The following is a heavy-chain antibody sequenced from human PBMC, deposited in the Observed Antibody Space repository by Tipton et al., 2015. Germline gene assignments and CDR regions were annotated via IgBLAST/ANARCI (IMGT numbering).Heavy chain of an antibody. CDR2: IYHSVSS. J-gene: IGHJ6*02. V-gene: IGHV4-59*01. D-gene: IGHD4-17*01. CDR3: ASGHGDYVNGMDV. Sequence: TLSLTCTVSGDSIHKYYLTWIRQPPGRGLEWIGYIYHSVSSNYNPSLKSRVTISLDTSKNQVSLKLSSVTAADTAVYYCASGHGDYVNGMDVWGQGTTVTVSS. CDR1: GDSIHKYY.